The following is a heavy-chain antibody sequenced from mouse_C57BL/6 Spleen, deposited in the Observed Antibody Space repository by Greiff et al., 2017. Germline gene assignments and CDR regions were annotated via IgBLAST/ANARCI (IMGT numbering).Heavy chain of an antibody. V-gene: IGHV1-80*01. CDR2: IYPGDGDT. D-gene: IGHD1-1*02. CDR1: GYAFSSYW. CDR3: ARSATEVGEYDY. Sequence: QVQLQQSGAELVKPGASVKISCKASGYAFSSYWMNWVKQRPGKGLEWIGQIYPGDGDTNYNGKFKGKATLTADKSSSTAYMQLSSLTSEDSAVYFCARSATEVGEYDYWGQGTTLTVSS. J-gene: IGHJ2*01.